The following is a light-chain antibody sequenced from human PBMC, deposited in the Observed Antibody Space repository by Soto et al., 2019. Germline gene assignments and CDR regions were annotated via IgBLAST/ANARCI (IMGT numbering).Light chain of an antibody. CDR2: DTS. Sequence: QAVVTQEPSLTVSPGGTVILTCGSSTGAVTSGHYPYWFQQKPGQAPRTLIYDTSDKHSWTPARFSGSLLGDKAALTLSGAQPEDEADYYCLLSYSDALVFGGGTKLTVL. CDR3: LLSYSDALV. J-gene: IGLJ3*02. CDR1: TGAVTSGHY. V-gene: IGLV7-46*01.